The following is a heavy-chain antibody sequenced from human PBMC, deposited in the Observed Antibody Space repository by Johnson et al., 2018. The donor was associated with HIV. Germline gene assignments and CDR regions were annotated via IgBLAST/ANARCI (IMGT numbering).Heavy chain of an antibody. CDR1: GFTFSSYA. J-gene: IGHJ3*02. V-gene: IGHV3-30*14. CDR3: AKGGEVWYGAFDI. Sequence: QVQLVESGGGVVQPGRSLRLSCAASGFTFSSYAMHWVRQAPGKGLEWVAVISYDGSNKYSADSVKGRFTISRDNSKNTLYLQMNNLRAEDTAVYYCAKGGEVWYGAFDIWGQGTMVTVSS. D-gene: IGHD6-13*01. CDR2: ISYDGSNK.